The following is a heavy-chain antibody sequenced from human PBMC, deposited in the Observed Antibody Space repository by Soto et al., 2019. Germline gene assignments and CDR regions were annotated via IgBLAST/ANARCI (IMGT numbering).Heavy chain of an antibody. CDR1: GGTFSSCA. CDR3: ARSQGGSSSLDIYYSYYYGMDV. V-gene: IGHV1-69*01. CDR2: IIPIFGTA. J-gene: IGHJ6*02. D-gene: IGHD2-15*01. Sequence: QVQLVQSGAEVKKPGSSVKVSCKAPGGTFSSCAISWVRQAPGQGLEWMGGIIPIFGTAKYAQKFRGRVTITADESTSTGYMELSSLRSEDTAVYYCARSQGGSSSLDIYYSYYYGMDVWGQGTTVTVSS.